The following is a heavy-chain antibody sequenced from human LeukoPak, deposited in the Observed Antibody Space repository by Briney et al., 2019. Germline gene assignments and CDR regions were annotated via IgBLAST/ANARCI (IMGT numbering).Heavy chain of an antibody. Sequence: SETLSLTCTVSGGSISSYYWSWIRQPPGKGLEWIGEINHSGSTNYNPSLKSRVTISVGTSKNQFSLKLSSVTAADTAVYYCAREIVAGLGVSFDIWGQGTMVTVSS. D-gene: IGHD5-12*01. CDR2: INHSGST. CDR3: AREIVAGLGVSFDI. CDR1: GGSISSYY. J-gene: IGHJ3*02. V-gene: IGHV4-34*01.